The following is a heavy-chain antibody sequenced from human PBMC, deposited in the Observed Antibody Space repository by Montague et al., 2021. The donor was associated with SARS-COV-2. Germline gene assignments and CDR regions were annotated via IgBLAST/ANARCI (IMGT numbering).Heavy chain of an antibody. CDR1: GGSISSSSNY. Sequence: SETLSLTCTVSGGSISSSSNYWGWIRQPPGKGLEWIGNIYYSGSTHYNPSLKSRVTISVGTSKNQFSLKLSSVTAADTAVYYCARLNFHITIFGVVSSRVFDYWGQGTLVTVSS. J-gene: IGHJ4*02. V-gene: IGHV4-39*01. CDR2: IYYSGST. CDR3: ARLNFHITIFGVVSSRVFDY. D-gene: IGHD3-3*01.